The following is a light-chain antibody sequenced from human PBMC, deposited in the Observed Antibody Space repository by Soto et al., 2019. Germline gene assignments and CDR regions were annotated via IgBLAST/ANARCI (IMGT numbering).Light chain of an antibody. V-gene: IGLV2-8*01. Sequence: QSALAHPPSASGSPGQSVTISCTGTSSDVGSCDHVPWYQQRPGKAPKLVLYEVFTRPSGVPDRFSGPKSGNTASLTVSGLQAEDEADYYCTSCTSNYDLIFGGGTKVTVL. J-gene: IGLJ2*01. CDR2: EVF. CDR3: TSCTSNYDLI. CDR1: SSDVGSCDH.